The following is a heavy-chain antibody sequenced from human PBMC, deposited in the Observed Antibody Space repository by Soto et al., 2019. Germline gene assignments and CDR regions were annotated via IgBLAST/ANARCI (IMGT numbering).Heavy chain of an antibody. J-gene: IGHJ6*02. Sequence: PSETLSLTCAVYGGSFSGYYWSWIRQPPGKGLEWIGEINHSGSTNYNPSLKSRVTISVDTSKNQFSLKLSSVTAADTAVYYCARLWSGEIAGYYYGMDVWGQGTTVTVSS. CDR1: GGSFSGYY. D-gene: IGHD3-10*01. CDR3: ARLWSGEIAGYYYGMDV. CDR2: INHSGST. V-gene: IGHV4-34*01.